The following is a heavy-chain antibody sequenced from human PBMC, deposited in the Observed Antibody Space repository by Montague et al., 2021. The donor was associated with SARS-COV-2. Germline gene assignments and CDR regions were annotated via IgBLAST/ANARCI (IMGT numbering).Heavy chain of an antibody. V-gene: IGHV3-23*01. Sequence: SLRLSCAASRFIFSNYPMSWVRQAPGKGLEWVSGISDSGGSTYYADSVKGRFTISRDNSKNALYLQMNSLRAEDTAVYYCAKEGSRIELWLHPGDSGVGVCGQGTTVTVSS. J-gene: IGHJ6*02. D-gene: IGHD5-18*01. CDR1: RFIFSNYP. CDR2: ISDSGGST. CDR3: AKEGSRIELWLHPGDSGVGV.